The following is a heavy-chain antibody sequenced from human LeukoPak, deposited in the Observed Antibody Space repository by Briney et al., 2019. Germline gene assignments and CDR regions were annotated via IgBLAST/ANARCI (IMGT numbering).Heavy chain of an antibody. J-gene: IGHJ4*02. CDR3: ARDVDIVATIGFDY. CDR2: ISYDGSNK. V-gene: IGHV3-30-3*01. Sequence: GGSLRLSCAASGFTFSSYAMHWVRQAPGKGLEWVAVISYDGSNKYYADSVKGRFTISRDNSKNTLYLQMSSLRAEDTAVYYCARDVDIVATIGFDYWGQGTLVTVSS. D-gene: IGHD5-12*01. CDR1: GFTFSSYA.